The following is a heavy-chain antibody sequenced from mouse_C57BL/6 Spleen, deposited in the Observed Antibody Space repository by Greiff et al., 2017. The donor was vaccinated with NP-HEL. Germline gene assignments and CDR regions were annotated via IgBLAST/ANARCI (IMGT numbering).Heavy chain of an antibody. Sequence: QVQLKESGAELVRPGASVKLSCKASGYTFTDYYINWVKQRPGQGLEWIARIYPGSGNTYYNEKFKGKATLTAEKSSSTAYMQLSSLTSEDSAVYFCAREGSSSAWFADWGQGTLVTVAA. J-gene: IGHJ3*01. CDR3: AREGSSSAWFAD. CDR2: IYPGSGNT. D-gene: IGHD1-1*01. V-gene: IGHV1-76*01. CDR1: GYTFTDYY.